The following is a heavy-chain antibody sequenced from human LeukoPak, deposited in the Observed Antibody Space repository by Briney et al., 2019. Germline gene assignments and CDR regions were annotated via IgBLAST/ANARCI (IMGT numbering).Heavy chain of an antibody. J-gene: IGHJ4*02. D-gene: IGHD6-13*01. CDR1: GFTFSSYG. CDR2: ISYDGSNK. CDR3: ARIMKIAAAAFDY. V-gene: IGHV3-30*03. Sequence: GGSLRLSCAASGFTFSSYGMHWVRQAPGKGLEWVAVISYDGSNKYYADSVKGRFTISRDNSKNTLYLQMNSLRAEDTAVYYCARIMKIAAAAFDYWGQGTLVTVSS.